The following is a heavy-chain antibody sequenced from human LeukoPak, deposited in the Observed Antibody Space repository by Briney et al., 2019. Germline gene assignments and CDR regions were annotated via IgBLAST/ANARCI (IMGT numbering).Heavy chain of an antibody. CDR1: GFSFSSYW. J-gene: IGHJ3*02. D-gene: IGHD6-19*01. CDR3: ARVGFSSAWYPRGAFDI. Sequence: GGSLRLSCAASGFSFSSYWMSWVRQAPGNGLEWVANIKQDGSEKYYVDSVKGRFTISRDNAKNSLYLQVNSLRAEDASVYYCARVGFSSAWYPRGAFDIWGQGTMVTVSS. CDR2: IKQDGSEK. V-gene: IGHV3-7*01.